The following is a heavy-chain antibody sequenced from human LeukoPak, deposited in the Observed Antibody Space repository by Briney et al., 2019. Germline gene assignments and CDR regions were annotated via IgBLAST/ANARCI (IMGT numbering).Heavy chain of an antibody. CDR1: GFSLSTGEMG. CDR2: ISWDDDK. V-gene: IGHV2-5*02. CDR3: VRDSPGRGYSHYYYYMDV. J-gene: IGHJ6*03. D-gene: IGHD5-18*01. Sequence: SGPTLVNPTETLTLTCTFSGFSLSTGEMGVGWIRQPPGKALGWLALISWDDDKRYSPSLKSRLSITRDTSKNQVVLTMTNMDPVDTATYFCVRDSPGRGYSHYYYYMDVWGKGTTVTVSS.